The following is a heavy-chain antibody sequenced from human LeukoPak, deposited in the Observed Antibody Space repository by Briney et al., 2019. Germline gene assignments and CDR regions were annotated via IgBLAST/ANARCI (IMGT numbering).Heavy chain of an antibody. J-gene: IGHJ1*01. Sequence: SETLSLTCSVSGASVSTSRSYWGFVRQPPGKGLEGIVTVYYGGSTYYKPSLKSRVTISFDTTKNHFSLTLASVTAADTAVYYCARLAGLGRWLQFTHWGQGILVTVSS. CDR2: VYYGGST. D-gene: IGHD5-24*01. V-gene: IGHV4-39*02. CDR3: ARLAGLGRWLQFTH. CDR1: GASVSTSRSY.